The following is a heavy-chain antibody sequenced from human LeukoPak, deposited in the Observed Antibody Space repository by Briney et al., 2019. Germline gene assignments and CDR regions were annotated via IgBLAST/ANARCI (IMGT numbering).Heavy chain of an antibody. J-gene: IGHJ4*02. V-gene: IGHV3-21*01. CDR1: GFTISGYN. CDR2: ISGSSNFI. CDR3: ARVGGELLPLDY. D-gene: IGHD1-26*01. Sequence: GGSLTLSCAASGFTISGYNMHWVRQAPGKGLEWVSSISGSSNFIYYTDSVKGRFTISRDNAKNSLYLQMNSLRADDTAVYYCARVGGELLPLDYWGQGTLVTVSS.